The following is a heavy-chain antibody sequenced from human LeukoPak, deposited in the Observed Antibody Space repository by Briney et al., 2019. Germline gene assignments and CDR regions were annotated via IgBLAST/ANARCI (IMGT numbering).Heavy chain of an antibody. Sequence: SETLSLTCTVTGGSISSYYWSWIRQPAGKGLEWIGRIYTSGSTNYSPSLKSRVTMSVDTSKNQFSLTLGSVTAADTAVYYCAREVAAAGTRWFDPWGQGTLVTVSS. CDR1: GGSISSYY. V-gene: IGHV4-4*07. J-gene: IGHJ5*02. CDR3: AREVAAAGTRWFDP. CDR2: IYTSGST. D-gene: IGHD6-13*01.